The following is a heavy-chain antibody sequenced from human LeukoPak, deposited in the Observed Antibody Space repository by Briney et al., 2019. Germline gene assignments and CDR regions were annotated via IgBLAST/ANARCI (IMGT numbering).Heavy chain of an antibody. Sequence: GGSLRLSCAASGFTFSSYGMSWVRQAPGKGLEWVSAISGSGGSTYYADSVKGRFTISRDNSKNTLYLQMNSLRAEDTAVYYCARGGLWGVDSSGYYPYYFDYWGQGTLVTVSS. CDR2: ISGSGGST. CDR3: ARGGLWGVDSSGYYPYYFDY. D-gene: IGHD3-22*01. V-gene: IGHV3-23*01. J-gene: IGHJ4*02. CDR1: GFTFSSYG.